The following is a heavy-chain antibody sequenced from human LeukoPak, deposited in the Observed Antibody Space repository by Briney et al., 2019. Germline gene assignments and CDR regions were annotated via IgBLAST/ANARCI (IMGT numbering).Heavy chain of an antibody. D-gene: IGHD3-16*01. CDR3: AKEARQRLGEFDY. Sequence: SGGSLRLSCAASGFTFSTYAMSWVRQAPGKGLEWVAGIGDNGANTYYVDSVRGRFTISRDNSRNTLYLQMDSLRAEDTAVYYCAKEARQRLGEFDYWGQGTLVTVSS. CDR2: IGDNGANT. J-gene: IGHJ4*02. CDR1: GFTFSTYA. V-gene: IGHV3-23*01.